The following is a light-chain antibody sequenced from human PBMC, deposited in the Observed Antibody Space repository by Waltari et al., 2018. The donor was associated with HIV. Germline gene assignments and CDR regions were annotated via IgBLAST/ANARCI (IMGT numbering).Light chain of an antibody. CDR3: AAWDDSLNAWV. V-gene: IGLV1-44*01. CDR1: SSNIGSNI. J-gene: IGLJ3*02. Sequence: QSVLTQPPSASGTPGQRVSISCSGSSSNIGSNIVNWYQQLPGTAPKLLIYSNKQRPSGVPDRFSGAKSGTSASLAISGRQSEDEADYYCAAWDDSLNAWVFGGGTKLTVL. CDR2: SNK.